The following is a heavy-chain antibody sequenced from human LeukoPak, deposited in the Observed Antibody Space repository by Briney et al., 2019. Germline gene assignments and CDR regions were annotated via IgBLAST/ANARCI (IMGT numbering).Heavy chain of an antibody. Sequence: SETLSLTCAVSGGSIKSNNWWSWVRQPPGKGLEWIGEIYHSGSTNYNPSLESRVTVSVDKSKNQFSLDLSSVTAADTAVYYCAGGVGALSYYYYGMDVWGQGTTVTVSS. D-gene: IGHD1-26*01. V-gene: IGHV4-4*02. J-gene: IGHJ6*02. CDR2: IYHSGST. CDR1: GGSIKSNNW. CDR3: AGGVGALSYYYYGMDV.